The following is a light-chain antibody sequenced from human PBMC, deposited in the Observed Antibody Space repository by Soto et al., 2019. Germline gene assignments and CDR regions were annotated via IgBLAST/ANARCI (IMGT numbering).Light chain of an antibody. J-gene: IGKJ3*01. CDR3: QHYGNTPPSVT. CDR2: GAS. Sequence: IVLTQSPATLSLSPGERATLSCRASQSVSSSYLVWYQQKPGQAPRLLIYGASSRATGIPDRFSGSGSGTDFTLTISRLEPEDFAVYYCQHYGNTPPSVTFGPGTKVDIK. V-gene: IGKV3-20*01. CDR1: QSVSSSY.